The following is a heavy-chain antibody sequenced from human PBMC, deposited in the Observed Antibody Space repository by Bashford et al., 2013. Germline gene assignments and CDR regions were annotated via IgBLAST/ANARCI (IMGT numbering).Heavy chain of an antibody. CDR1: EFTFSGYN. Sequence: GSLRLSCAASEFTFSGYNMNWVRQAPGKGLEWISYISASGSVTDYADSLKGRSMISRDNARNSLFLQLNSLRDDDSAVYYCARDRDILTVTGMDVWGQGTTVTVSS. CDR3: ARDRDILTVTGMDV. V-gene: IGHV3-48*02. J-gene: IGHJ6*02. D-gene: IGHD2/OR15-2a*01. CDR2: ISASGSVT.